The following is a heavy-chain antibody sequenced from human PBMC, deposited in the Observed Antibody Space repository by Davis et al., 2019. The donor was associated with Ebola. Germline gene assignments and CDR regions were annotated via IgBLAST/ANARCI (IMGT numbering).Heavy chain of an antibody. CDR1: GFTFSSYA. V-gene: IGHV3-23*01. J-gene: IGHJ4*02. CDR2: ISGSGGST. D-gene: IGHD6-19*01. CDR3: AKAGKLGLVRRDVLDY. Sequence: GESLKISCAASGFTFSSYAMSWVRQAPGKGLEWVSAISGSGGSTYYADSVKGRFTISRDNSKNTLYLQMNSLRAEDTAVYYCAKAGKLGLVRRDVLDYWGQGTLVTVSS.